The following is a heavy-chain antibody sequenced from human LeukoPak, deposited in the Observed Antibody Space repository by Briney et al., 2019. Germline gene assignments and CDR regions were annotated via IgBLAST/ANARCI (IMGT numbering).Heavy chain of an antibody. D-gene: IGHD4-23*01. V-gene: IGHV3-30*02. Sequence: GGSLRLSCVASGFTFSSNGMHWVRQAPGKGLEWVTFIQYDGSKKYYADSVKGRFTISRDNSKNTLYLEMNSLRAEDTAVYYCARDLGYGGNSVVGDYWGQGTLVTVSS. CDR2: IQYDGSKK. J-gene: IGHJ4*02. CDR3: ARDLGYGGNSVVGDY. CDR1: GFTFSSNG.